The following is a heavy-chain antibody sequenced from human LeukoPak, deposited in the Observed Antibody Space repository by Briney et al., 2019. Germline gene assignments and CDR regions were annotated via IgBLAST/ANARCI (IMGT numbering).Heavy chain of an antibody. D-gene: IGHD3-3*01. CDR2: ISYDGSNK. CDR1: GFNFNNYW. Sequence: PGGSLRLSCAASGFNFNNYWMSWLRQAPGKGLEWVAVISYDGSNKYYADSVKGRFTISRDNSKNTLYLQMNSLRAEDTAVHYCAREGYDFWSGYSFDYWGQGTLVTVSS. V-gene: IGHV3-30*03. J-gene: IGHJ4*02. CDR3: AREGYDFWSGYSFDY.